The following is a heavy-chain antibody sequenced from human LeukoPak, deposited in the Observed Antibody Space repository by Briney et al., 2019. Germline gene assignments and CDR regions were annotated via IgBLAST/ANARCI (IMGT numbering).Heavy chain of an antibody. CDR3: ARGGKRAVAGTRSPQYFQH. CDR1: GLTFSSYG. D-gene: IGHD6-19*01. J-gene: IGHJ1*01. CDR2: IRYDGSNK. Sequence: GGSLRLSCAASGLTFSSYGMHWVRQAPGKGLEWVAYIRYDGSNKYYADSVKGRFTISRDNSKNTLYVQMNSLRTEDTAVYYCARGGKRAVAGTRSPQYFQHWGQGTLVTVSS. V-gene: IGHV3-30*02.